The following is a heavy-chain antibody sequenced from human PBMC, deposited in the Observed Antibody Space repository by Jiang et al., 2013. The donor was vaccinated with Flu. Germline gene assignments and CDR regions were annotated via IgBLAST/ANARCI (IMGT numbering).Heavy chain of an antibody. CDR2: FGTA. V-gene: IGHV1-69*01. D-gene: IGHD6-25*01. Sequence: FGTANYAQKFQGRVTITADESTSTAYMELSSLRSEDTAVYYCARPQGRPGGYYFDYWGQGTLVTVSS. J-gene: IGHJ4*02. CDR3: ARPQGRPGGYYFDY.